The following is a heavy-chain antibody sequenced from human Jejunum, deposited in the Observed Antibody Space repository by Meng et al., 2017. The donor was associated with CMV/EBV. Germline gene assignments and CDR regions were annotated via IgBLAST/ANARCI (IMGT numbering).Heavy chain of an antibody. CDR1: GTFRRYT. V-gene: IGHV1-69*02. J-gene: IGHJ5*02. CDR3: ATPPADCIGTICHGP. CDR2: IISLLGKT. D-gene: IGHD2/OR15-2a*01. Sequence: GTFRRYTLNLVPPAPGQGFEWMGRIISLLGKTDYAQKFQGRITITADKSTNTVYMDLISLSPEDTAVYYCATPPADCIGTICHGPWGHGTLVTVSS.